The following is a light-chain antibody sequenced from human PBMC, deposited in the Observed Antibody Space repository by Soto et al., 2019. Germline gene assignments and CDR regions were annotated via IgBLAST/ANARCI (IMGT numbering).Light chain of an antibody. CDR3: QQRGNWPPGCT. V-gene: IGKV3-11*01. CDR1: QSVSSY. Sequence: EIVLTQSPATLSLSPGERATLSCRASQSVSSYLAWYQQKPGQAPRLLIYDASNRATGIAARFSGSGSGTDFTLTISSREPEAFAVSYCQQRGNWPPGCTFGQGTRLEIK. J-gene: IGKJ5*01. CDR2: DAS.